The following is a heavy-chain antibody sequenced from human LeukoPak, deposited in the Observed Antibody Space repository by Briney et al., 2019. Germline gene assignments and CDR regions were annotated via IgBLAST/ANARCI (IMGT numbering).Heavy chain of an antibody. V-gene: IGHV4-39*01. Sequence: SETLSLTCTVSGGSISSSSYYWGWVRQPPGKGLEWIGNIYYSGRTYYNPSLKSRVTFSVDTSKNQFSLKVNSVIAADTAVYYCARKTLKYSNSWYVDYWGQGTLVTVSP. CDR1: GGSISSSSYY. CDR3: ARKTLKYSNSWYVDY. J-gene: IGHJ4*02. D-gene: IGHD6-13*01. CDR2: IYYSGRT.